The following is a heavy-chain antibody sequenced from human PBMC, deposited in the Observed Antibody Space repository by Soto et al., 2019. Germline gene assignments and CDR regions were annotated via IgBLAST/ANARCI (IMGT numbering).Heavy chain of an antibody. J-gene: IGHJ6*02. CDR1: GLIFSDYH. CDR2: IRRKANSYTT. V-gene: IGHV3-72*01. CDR3: AMLGGWSGGSSGMDV. D-gene: IGHD6-19*01. Sequence: EVQLVESGGGLVQPGGSLRLSCAASGLIFSDYHMDWVRQAPGKGLEWVGRIRRKANSYTTEYAASVKGRFTISSDDSKNSLYLPMNSLKSVDTAVYYCAMLGGWSGGSSGMDVWGQGTTVTVSS.